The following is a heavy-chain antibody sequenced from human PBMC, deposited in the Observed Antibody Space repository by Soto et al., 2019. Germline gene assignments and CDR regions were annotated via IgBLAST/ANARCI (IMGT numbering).Heavy chain of an antibody. CDR3: AREGFDHRTDY. CDR1: GGSISSPNW. CDR2: LYPSGSS. V-gene: IGHV4-4*02. Sequence: QVQLQESGPGLVKPSETLSLTCAVSGGSISSPNWWSWYRQPPGKGLEWIGELYPSGSSNRNPSLNRPVTISLDTSKNHFFLKLTSLTAADTAMYYCAREGFDHRTDYWGQGIPVTVSS. J-gene: IGHJ4*02.